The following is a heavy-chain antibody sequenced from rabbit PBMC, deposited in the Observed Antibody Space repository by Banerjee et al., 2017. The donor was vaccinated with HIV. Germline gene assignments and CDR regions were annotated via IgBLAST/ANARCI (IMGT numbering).Heavy chain of an antibody. CDR3: ARARYISNGYLDL. V-gene: IGHV1S45*01. Sequence: QEQLEESGGDLVKPEGSLTLTCKASGFDFSSYYYMCWVRQAPGKGLEWIACIYAGSSGSTYYASWAKGRFTISKTSSTTVTLQVTSLTAADTATYFCARARYISNGYLDLWGPGTLVTVS. CDR2: IYAGSSGST. CDR1: GFDFSSYYY. J-gene: IGHJ4*01. D-gene: IGHD1-1*01.